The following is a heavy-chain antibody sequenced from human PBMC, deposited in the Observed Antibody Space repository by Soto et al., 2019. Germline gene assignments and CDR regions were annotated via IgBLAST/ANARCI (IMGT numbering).Heavy chain of an antibody. CDR1: GGSISSYY. Sequence: PSETLSLTCTVSGGSISSYYWSWIRQPPGKGLEWIGYIYYSGSTNYNPSLKSRVTISVDTSKNQFSLKLSSVTAADTAVYYCAGGGAGDTARVHYWGQGTLVTVSS. D-gene: IGHD5-18*01. V-gene: IGHV4-59*01. J-gene: IGHJ4*02. CDR2: IYYSGST. CDR3: AGGGAGDTARVHY.